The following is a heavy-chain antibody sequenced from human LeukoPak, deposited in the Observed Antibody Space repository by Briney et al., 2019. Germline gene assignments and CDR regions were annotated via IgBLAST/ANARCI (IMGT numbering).Heavy chain of an antibody. CDR3: ARAWRFTGAFDI. D-gene: IGHD3-3*01. J-gene: IGHJ3*02. Sequence: LSETLSLTCAVSGGSISSSNWWSWVRQPPGKVLEWIGEIYHSGSTNYNPSLKSRVTISVDKSKNQFSLKLSSVTAADTAVYYCARAWRFTGAFDIRGQGTMVTVSS. CDR2: IYHSGST. CDR1: GGSISSSNW. V-gene: IGHV4-4*02.